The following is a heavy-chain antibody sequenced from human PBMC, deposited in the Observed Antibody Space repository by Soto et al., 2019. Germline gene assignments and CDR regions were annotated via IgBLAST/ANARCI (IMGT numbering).Heavy chain of an antibody. CDR1: GYIVMHWF. D-gene: IGHD3-10*01. CDR3: ARSRGETTSLFDY. CDR2: INPSSGTT. J-gene: IGHJ4*02. Sequence: QVQLVQSGAEMKPPGASVKLSCQASGYIVMHWFMHWVRQDPGQGLELMGVINPSSGTTKYAQKFQGRVIVTMDTSTSTVYMELSSLGSGDTAMDYCARSRGETTSLFDYWGQGSLVTVSA. V-gene: IGHV1-46*01.